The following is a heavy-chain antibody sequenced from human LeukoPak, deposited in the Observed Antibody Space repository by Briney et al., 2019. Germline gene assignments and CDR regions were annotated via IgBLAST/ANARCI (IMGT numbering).Heavy chain of an antibody. J-gene: IGHJ4*02. CDR2: IKQDGSEK. CDR1: GFTFSSYW. CDR3: ARVGRNGYKKGPIDY. Sequence: GGSLRLSCAASGFTFSSYWMRWVRQAPGKGLEWVANIKQDGSEKYYVDSVKGRFTISRDNAKNSLYLQMNSLRAEDTAVYYCARVGRNGYKKGPIDYWGQGTLVTVSS. D-gene: IGHD5-24*01. V-gene: IGHV3-7*01.